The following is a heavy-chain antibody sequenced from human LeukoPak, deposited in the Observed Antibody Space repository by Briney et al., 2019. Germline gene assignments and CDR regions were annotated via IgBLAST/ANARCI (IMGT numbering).Heavy chain of an antibody. Sequence: GASVKVSCKASGGTFSSYAISWVRQAPGQGLEWMGGIIPIFGTANYAQKFQGRVTIIADKSTSTAYMELSSLRSEDTAVYYCARALKYYDILTGSNWFDPWGQGTLVTVSS. CDR2: IIPIFGTA. J-gene: IGHJ5*02. D-gene: IGHD3-9*01. V-gene: IGHV1-69*06. CDR3: ARALKYYDILTGSNWFDP. CDR1: GGTFSSYA.